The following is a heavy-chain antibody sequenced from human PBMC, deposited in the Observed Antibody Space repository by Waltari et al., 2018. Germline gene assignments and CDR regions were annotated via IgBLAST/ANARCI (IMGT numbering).Heavy chain of an antibody. CDR1: GGTFSSYA. Sequence: QVQLVQSGAEVKKPGSSVKVSCKASGGTFSSYAISWVRQAPGQGLEWIGEIYHSGSTNYNPSLKSRVTIAVDKSKNQFSLKLSSVTAEDTAVYYCAKKTAIAAPDYWGQGTLVTVSS. D-gene: IGHD6-6*01. CDR2: IYHSGST. V-gene: IGHV1-69*10. CDR3: AKKTAIAAPDY. J-gene: IGHJ4*02.